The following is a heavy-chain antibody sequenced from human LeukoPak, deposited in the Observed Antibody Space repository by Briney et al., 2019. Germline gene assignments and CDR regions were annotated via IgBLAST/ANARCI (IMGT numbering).Heavy chain of an antibody. CDR1: GFTFSSYG. CDR2: ISYDGSNK. Sequence: GGSLRLSCAASGFTFSSYGMHWVRQAPGKGLEWVAVISYDGSNKYYADSVKGRFTISRDNSKNTLYLQMNSLRAEDTAVYYCAKDGGDPLYYYYYMDVWGKGTTVTVSS. V-gene: IGHV3-30*18. CDR3: AKDGGDPLYYYYYMDV. D-gene: IGHD3-3*01. J-gene: IGHJ6*03.